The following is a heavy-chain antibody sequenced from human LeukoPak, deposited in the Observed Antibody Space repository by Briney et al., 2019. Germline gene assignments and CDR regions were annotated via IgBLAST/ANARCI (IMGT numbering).Heavy chain of an antibody. Sequence: SETLSLTCAVYRESFSSYYWTWIRQPPGKGLEWIGEINHIRNTNYNPSLKSRVTISVDTSKNQFSLKLNSVTAADTAVYYCARRGFGEFPYYFDYWGLGTLVTVSS. J-gene: IGHJ4*02. CDR1: RESFSSYY. V-gene: IGHV4-34*01. D-gene: IGHD3-10*01. CDR2: INHIRNT. CDR3: ARRGFGEFPYYFDY.